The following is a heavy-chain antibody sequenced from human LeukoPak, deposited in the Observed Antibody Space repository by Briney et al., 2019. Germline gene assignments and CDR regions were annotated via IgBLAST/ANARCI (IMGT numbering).Heavy chain of an antibody. V-gene: IGHV3-33*01. CDR2: ICYNGRNQ. Sequence: PGGSLRLSCAATGFTFSHFGMHWVRQAPGKGLEWVAVICYNGRNQYYRDSVKGRFTISRDNFKNTLHLQMNSLRVEDTAMYYCVREGTSGNGDGYNSYDYWGQGTLVTVSS. J-gene: IGHJ4*02. CDR3: VREGTSGNGDGYNSYDY. D-gene: IGHD5-24*01. CDR1: GFTFSHFG.